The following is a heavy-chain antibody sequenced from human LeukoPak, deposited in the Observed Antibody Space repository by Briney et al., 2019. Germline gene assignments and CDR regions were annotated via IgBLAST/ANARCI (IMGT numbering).Heavy chain of an antibody. V-gene: IGHV1-8*01. Sequence: WASVKVSCKASGYTFTSYDINWVRRATGQGLEWMGWMDPNSGNTGYAQKFQGRVTMTRNTSISTAYMELSSLRSEDTAVYYCARGGSGDWLGRYYYYGMDVWGQGTTVTVSS. D-gene: IGHD3-10*01. CDR3: ARGGSGDWLGRYYYYGMDV. J-gene: IGHJ6*02. CDR1: GYTFTSYD. CDR2: MDPNSGNT.